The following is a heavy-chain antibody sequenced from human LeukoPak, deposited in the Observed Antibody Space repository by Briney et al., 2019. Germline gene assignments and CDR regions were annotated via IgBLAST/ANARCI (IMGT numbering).Heavy chain of an antibody. CDR1: GGSISSSSYY. Sequence: SETLSLTCTVSGGSISSSSYYWGWIRQPPGKGLEWIGSIYYSGSTYYNPSLKSRVTISVDTSKNQFSLKLSSVSAADTAVYYCARIVDVHDSSGYYYYYYMDVWGKGTTVTISS. V-gene: IGHV4-39*07. CDR3: ARIVDVHDSSGYYYYYYMDV. D-gene: IGHD3-22*01. CDR2: IYYSGST. J-gene: IGHJ6*03.